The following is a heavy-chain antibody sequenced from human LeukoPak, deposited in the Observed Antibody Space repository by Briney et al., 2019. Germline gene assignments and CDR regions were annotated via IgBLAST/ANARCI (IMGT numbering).Heavy chain of an antibody. CDR3: ARDGSYSSSWYFDY. D-gene: IGHD6-13*01. V-gene: IGHV3-23*01. CDR1: GFTFSSYA. CDR2: ITGSGGST. J-gene: IGHJ4*02. Sequence: PGGSLRLSCAASGFTFSSYAMTWVRQAPGKGLEWVSAITGSGGSTYYADSVKGRFTISRDNAKNSLYLQMNSLRAEDTAVYYCARDGSYSSSWYFDYWGQGTLVTVSS.